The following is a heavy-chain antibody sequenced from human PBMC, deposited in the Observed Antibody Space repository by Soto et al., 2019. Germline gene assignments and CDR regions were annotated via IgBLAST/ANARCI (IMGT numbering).Heavy chain of an antibody. V-gene: IGHV3-33*01. Sequence: GGSLRLSCAASGFTFSSYGMHWVRQAPGKGLEWVAVIWYDGSNKYYADSVKGRFTISRDNPKNTLYLQMNSLRAEDTAVYYCAREGDVYDILTGYLGYWGQGTLVTVSS. CDR1: GFTFSSYG. CDR2: IWYDGSNK. J-gene: IGHJ4*02. CDR3: AREGDVYDILTGYLGY. D-gene: IGHD3-9*01.